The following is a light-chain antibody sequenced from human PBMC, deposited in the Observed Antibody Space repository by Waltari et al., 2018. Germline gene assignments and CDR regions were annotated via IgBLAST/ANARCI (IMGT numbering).Light chain of an antibody. Sequence: QSALTQPASVSGSPGQPITISCSGPSRDVGSYNLVSWYQQQPDKAPKLLIYEGTKRPSGVSNRFSGAKSGSTASLTISGLQAEDEGDYYCCSYGNSIYVFGSGTKVTVI. J-gene: IGLJ1*01. V-gene: IGLV2-23*01. CDR3: CSYGNSIYV. CDR1: SRDVGSYNL. CDR2: EGT.